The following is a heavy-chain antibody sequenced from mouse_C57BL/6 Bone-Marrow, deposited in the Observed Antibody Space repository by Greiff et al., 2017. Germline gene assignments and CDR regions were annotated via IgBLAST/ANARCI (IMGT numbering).Heavy chain of an antibody. Sequence: QVQLQQPGAELVRPGSSVKLSCKASGYTFTSYWMDWVKQRPGQGLEWIGNIYPFDSETHYNQKFKDKATLTVVKSSSTAYMQLSSLTSEDSAVYYCARGDYYAMGYGGPGTTVTVSS. CDR2: IYPFDSET. J-gene: IGHJ4*01. V-gene: IGHV1-61*01. CDR1: GYTFTSYW. CDR3: ARGDYYAMGY.